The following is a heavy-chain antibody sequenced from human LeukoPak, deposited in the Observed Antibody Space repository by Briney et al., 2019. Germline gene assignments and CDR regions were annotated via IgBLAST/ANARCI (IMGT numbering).Heavy chain of an antibody. CDR3: ARGSSRYCSSTSCYTRYYYYYMDV. J-gene: IGHJ6*03. CDR2: INHSGST. Sequence: SETLSLTCAVYGGSFSGYYWSWIRQPPGKGLEWIGEINHSGSTNYNPSLKSRVTISVDTSKNQFSLKLSSVTAADTAVYYCARGSSRYCSSTSCYTRYYYYYMDVWGKGTTVTVSS. D-gene: IGHD2-2*02. CDR1: GGSFSGYY. V-gene: IGHV4-34*01.